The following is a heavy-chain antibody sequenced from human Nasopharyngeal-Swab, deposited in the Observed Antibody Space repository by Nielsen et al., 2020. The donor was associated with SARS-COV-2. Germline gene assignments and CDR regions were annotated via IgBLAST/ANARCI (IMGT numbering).Heavy chain of an antibody. V-gene: IGHV3-23*01. CDR2: ISGSGGST. D-gene: IGHD2-2*01. CDR3: ATTSQGYCSSTSCYGGYYYYYGMDV. Sequence: GSLRLSCAASGFTFSDYYMSWVRQAPGKGLEWVSAISGSGGSTYYADSVKGRFTISRDNSKNTLYLQMNSLRAEDTAVYYCATTSQGYCSSTSCYGGYYYYYGMDVWGQGTTVTVSS. CDR1: GFTFSDYY. J-gene: IGHJ6*02.